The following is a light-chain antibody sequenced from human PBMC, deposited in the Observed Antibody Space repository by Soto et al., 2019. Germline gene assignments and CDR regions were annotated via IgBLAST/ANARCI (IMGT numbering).Light chain of an antibody. CDR1: QYIGTW. V-gene: IGKV1-12*01. CDR2: AAS. J-gene: IGKJ4*01. Sequence: DIQMTQSPSSVSASVGDSFTITFRASQYIGTWLAWYQQKPGRAPKLLISAASNLQSGVPTRFSGSGSGTDFTLTISSLQPEDFATYFCQQGNNFPLAFGGGTKVDIK. CDR3: QQGNNFPLA.